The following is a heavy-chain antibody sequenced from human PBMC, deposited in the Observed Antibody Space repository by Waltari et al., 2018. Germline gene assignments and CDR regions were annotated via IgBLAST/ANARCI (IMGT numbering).Heavy chain of an antibody. CDR2: IYTSGST. J-gene: IGHJ6*03. D-gene: IGHD5-12*01. Sequence: QVQLQESGPGLVKPSETLSLTCTVSGGSISSYYWSWIRQPPGKGLEWIGYIYTSGSTNDNPSLKSRVTISVDTSKNQFALKLSSVTAADTAVYYCARRGARNYYYYMDVWGKGTTVTVSS. CDR1: GGSISSYY. CDR3: ARRGARNYYYYMDV. V-gene: IGHV4-4*09.